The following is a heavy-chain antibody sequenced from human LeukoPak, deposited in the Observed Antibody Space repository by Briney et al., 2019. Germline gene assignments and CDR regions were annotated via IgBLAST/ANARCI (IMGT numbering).Heavy chain of an antibody. J-gene: IGHJ4*02. V-gene: IGHV1-2*02. Sequence: ASVKVSCKASGYTYTSYGISWVRQAPGQGLEWMGWINPNSGGTNYAQKFQGRVTMTRDTSISTAYMELSRLRSDDTAVYYCARFLSGYYFDYWGQGTLVTVSS. CDR2: INPNSGGT. D-gene: IGHD3-10*01. CDR1: GYTYTSYG. CDR3: ARFLSGYYFDY.